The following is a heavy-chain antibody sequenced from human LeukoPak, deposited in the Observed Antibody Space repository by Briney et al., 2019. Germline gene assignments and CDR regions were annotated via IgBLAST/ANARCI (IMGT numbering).Heavy chain of an antibody. Sequence: GASVKVSCKASGYTFTSYGISWVRQAPGQGLEWMGWISAYNGKTNYAQKLQGRVTMTTDTSTSTAYMELRSLRSDDTAVYYCARTETYYYDSSGYSTRYFDYWGQGTLVTVSS. CDR3: ARTETYYYDSSGYSTRYFDY. D-gene: IGHD3-22*01. J-gene: IGHJ4*02. V-gene: IGHV1-18*01. CDR1: GYTFTSYG. CDR2: ISAYNGKT.